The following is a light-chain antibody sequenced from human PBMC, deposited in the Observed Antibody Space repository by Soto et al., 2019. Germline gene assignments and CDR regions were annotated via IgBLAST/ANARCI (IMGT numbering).Light chain of an antibody. J-gene: IGKJ1*01. Sequence: EIVMTQSPVTLSVYPGERATLSCRASQSVNSNLAWYQQKPGQAPSLLIYGAFTRATGIPARFSGTGSGTEFTLTISSLQSEDFALYYCQQYNDWPLTFGQGTKVDI. CDR1: QSVNSN. CDR3: QQYNDWPLT. CDR2: GAF. V-gene: IGKV3-15*01.